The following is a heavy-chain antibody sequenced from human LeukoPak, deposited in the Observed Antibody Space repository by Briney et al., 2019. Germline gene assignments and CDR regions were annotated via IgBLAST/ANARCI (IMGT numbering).Heavy chain of an antibody. CDR3: ARLAESYYYGMDV. D-gene: IGHD6-19*01. CDR1: GGSISSYY. Sequence: PSETLSLTCTVSGGSISSYYWSWIRQPPGKGLEWIGYIYYSGSTNYNPSLKSRVTISVDTSKNQFSLKLSSVTAADTVVYYCARLAESYYYGMDVWGQGTTVTVSS. CDR2: IYYSGST. J-gene: IGHJ6*02. V-gene: IGHV4-59*01.